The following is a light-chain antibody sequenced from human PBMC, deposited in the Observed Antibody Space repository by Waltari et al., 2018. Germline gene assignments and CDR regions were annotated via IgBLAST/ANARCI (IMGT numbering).Light chain of an antibody. Sequence: QPALTQPAPVSASPGQSITISCSGTSSDVGGYNYVSWYQHHPGKAPKLVIYDVNKRPSGVSNRVSDSKSGNTASLTISGLQAEDEADYYCNSFTSGGTYVFGTGTKVTVL. V-gene: IGLV2-14*01. CDR3: NSFTSGGTYV. CDR2: DVN. CDR1: SSDVGGYNY. J-gene: IGLJ1*01.